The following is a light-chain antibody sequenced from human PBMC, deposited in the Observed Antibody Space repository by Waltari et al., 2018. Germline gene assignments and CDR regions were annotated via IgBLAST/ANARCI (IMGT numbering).Light chain of an antibody. Sequence: QAVVTQAPSLTVSPGGTVTLTCDPRAVAVTGIHYPYWFQQKPGKAPITLIYDTGNKLSWTPARFSGSLRVGKAALTLSGAQPEDEAEYFCLLPYSGVVLIGGGTRLTVL. V-gene: IGLV7-46*01. CDR3: LLPYSGVVL. CDR1: AVAVTGIHY. CDR2: DTG. J-gene: IGLJ2*01.